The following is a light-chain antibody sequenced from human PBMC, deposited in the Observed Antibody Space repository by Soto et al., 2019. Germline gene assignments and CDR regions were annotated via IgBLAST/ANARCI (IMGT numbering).Light chain of an antibody. CDR2: GAS. Sequence: EIVLTQSPGTLSLSPGERATLSCRASQSVGSSYLAWYQQKPGQGPRLLIYGASSRATGIPDRFSGSGSGTDFTLTISRLEPEDFAVYYCQQYGSSSWTFGQGTKVEI. CDR3: QQYGSSSWT. CDR1: QSVGSSY. V-gene: IGKV3-20*01. J-gene: IGKJ1*01.